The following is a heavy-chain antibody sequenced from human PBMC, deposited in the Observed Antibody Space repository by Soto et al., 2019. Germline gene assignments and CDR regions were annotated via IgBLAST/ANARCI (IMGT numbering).Heavy chain of an antibody. V-gene: IGHV1-69*02. CDR1: EGTFNSYT. Sequence: QVQQVQSGAEVKKPGSSVKVSCTASEGTFNSYTISWVRQAPGQGLEWMGRVIPILGMANFAQKFQGRVMITADKFKSTAYMVLSSLRSDDTAVYYCATNYGSGSTHFDYWGQGTLVTVSS. CDR2: VIPILGMA. CDR3: ATNYGSGSTHFDY. J-gene: IGHJ4*02. D-gene: IGHD3-10*01.